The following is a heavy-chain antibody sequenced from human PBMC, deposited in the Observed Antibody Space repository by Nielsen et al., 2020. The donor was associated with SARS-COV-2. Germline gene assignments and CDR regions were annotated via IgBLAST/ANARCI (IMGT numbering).Heavy chain of an antibody. V-gene: IGHV1-18*04. CDR1: RYTLTNFD. CDR2: ISAYNGNT. J-gene: IGHJ6*03. CDR3: GRALTGRYYYYYMDV. Sequence: ASVTVSRKASRYTLTNFDISWVRQAPGQGLEWMGWISAYNGNTINVQKIQDRVTMTRDTSTSTAYMELRSLTSDDTAVYYCGRALTGRYYYYYMDVWGKGTTVTVSS. D-gene: IGHD4/OR15-4a*01.